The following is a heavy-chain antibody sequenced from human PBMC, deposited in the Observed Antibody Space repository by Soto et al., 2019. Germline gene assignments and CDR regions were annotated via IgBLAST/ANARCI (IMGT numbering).Heavy chain of an antibody. V-gene: IGHV1-46*01. J-gene: IGHJ6*02. CDR1: GGTFSSYS. CDR3: ARARNSSGFAYYYYGMDV. D-gene: IGHD6-19*01. CDR2: IYPGGVNI. Sequence: ASVKVSCKASGGTFSSYSFSWVRQAPGQGLEWMGTIYPGGVNIGYAQKFKGRVTMTTDTSTSTAYMELRSLRSDDTAVYYCARARNSSGFAYYYYGMDVWGQGTTVTVSS.